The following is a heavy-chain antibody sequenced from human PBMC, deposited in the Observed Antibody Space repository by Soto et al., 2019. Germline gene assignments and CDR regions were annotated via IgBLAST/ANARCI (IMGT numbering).Heavy chain of an antibody. CDR1: GGSFSGYY. J-gene: IGHJ4*02. CDR3: ASLRVVTGRFDY. D-gene: IGHD3-3*01. V-gene: IGHV4-34*01. CDR2: INHSGST. Sequence: SETLSLTCAVYGGSFSGYYWSWIRQPPGKGLEWIGEINHSGSTNYNPSLKSRVTISVDTSKNQFSLKLSSVTAADTAVYYCASLRVVTGRFDYWGQGTLVTVSS.